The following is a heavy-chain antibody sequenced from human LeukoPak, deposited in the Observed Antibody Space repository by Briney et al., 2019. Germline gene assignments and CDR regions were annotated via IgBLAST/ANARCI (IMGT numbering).Heavy chain of an antibody. CDR1: GYSFTTYY. Sequence: ASVKVSCKASGYSFTTYYLHWVRPAPGKGLEWMGINNPGGGTVVHGQKFQIRDSMTRDMYTSTVYIELSSLTSEDTAVYYCASDGIEGDYYYMDVWGRGTTVTVSS. CDR2: NNPGGGTV. CDR3: ASDGIEGDYYYMDV. J-gene: IGHJ6*03. V-gene: IGHV1-46*01. D-gene: IGHD1-14*01.